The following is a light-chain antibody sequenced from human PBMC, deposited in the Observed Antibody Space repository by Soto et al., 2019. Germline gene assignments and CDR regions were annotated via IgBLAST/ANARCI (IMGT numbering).Light chain of an antibody. Sequence: QSVLTQPPSVSGAPGQRVTISCTGSSSDIGACYDVHWYQQLPGTAPKLLIYGNSNRPSGVPDRFSGSKSGTSGSLAITGLQAEDEADYYWQSFDSSLSGWVFGGGTQLTVL. CDR3: QSFDSSLSGWV. CDR1: SSDIGACYD. CDR2: GNS. J-gene: IGLJ3*02. V-gene: IGLV1-40*01.